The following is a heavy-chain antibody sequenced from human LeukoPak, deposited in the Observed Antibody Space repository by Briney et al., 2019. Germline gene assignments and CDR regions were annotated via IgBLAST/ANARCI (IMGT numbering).Heavy chain of an antibody. V-gene: IGHV4-30-2*01. CDR3: ARESRRDWFDP. D-gene: IGHD3-10*01. J-gene: IGHJ5*02. Sequence: PSETLSLTCAVSGGSISSGGYSWSWIRQPPGKGLEWIGYIYHSGSTYYNPSLKSRVTISVDRSKNQFSLKLSSVTAADTAVYYCARESRRDWFDPWGQGTLVTVSS. CDR2: IYHSGST. CDR1: GGSISSGGYS.